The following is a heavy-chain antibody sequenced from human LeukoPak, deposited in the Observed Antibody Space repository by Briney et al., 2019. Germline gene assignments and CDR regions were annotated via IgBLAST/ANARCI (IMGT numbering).Heavy chain of an antibody. J-gene: IGHJ4*02. CDR3: MPYSSGLDS. CDR2: IKSETDGGTT. CDR1: GFTFSNAW. V-gene: IGHV3-15*07. D-gene: IGHD6-19*01. Sequence: GGSLRLSCAASGFTFSNAWMNWVRQAPGKGLEWVGRIKSETDGGTTDYAASVKGRFTISRDDSKNTLYLQMNSLKTEDTAVYYCMPYSSGLDSWGQGTLVTVSS.